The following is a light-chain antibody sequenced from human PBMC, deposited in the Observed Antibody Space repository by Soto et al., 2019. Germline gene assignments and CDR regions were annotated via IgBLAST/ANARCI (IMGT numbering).Light chain of an antibody. CDR2: WAS. CDR1: QTVLYSSNNKNH. V-gene: IGKV4-1*01. CDR3: QQYYSTPRT. Sequence: DIVMTQSPDSLSVSLGERATINCKSSQTVLYSSNNKNHLAWYQQRPGQPPKLLFSWASTRESGVPDRFSASGSGRDFTLSIGSLQAEDVAVYYCQQYYSTPRTFGHGTKVEIK. J-gene: IGKJ1*01.